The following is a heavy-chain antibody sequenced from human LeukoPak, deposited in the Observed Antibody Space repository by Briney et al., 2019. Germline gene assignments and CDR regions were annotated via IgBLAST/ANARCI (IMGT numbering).Heavy chain of an antibody. Sequence: GGSLRLSRAASGFTFSSYWMHWVRQAPGKGLVWVSRINGDGSSTTYADSVKGRFTISRDNAKNTLYLQMNSLRAEDTAVYYCARVTQKVTTLSWVARSGNNWFDPWGQGTLVTVSS. V-gene: IGHV3-74*01. D-gene: IGHD4-17*01. J-gene: IGHJ5*02. CDR2: INGDGSST. CDR3: ARVTQKVTTLSWVARSGNNWFDP. CDR1: GFTFSSYW.